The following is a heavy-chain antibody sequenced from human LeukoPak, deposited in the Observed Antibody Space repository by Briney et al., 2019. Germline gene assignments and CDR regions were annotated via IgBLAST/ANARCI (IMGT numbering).Heavy chain of an antibody. CDR3: ARQEGYSSGWYFSSFDY. Sequence: GESLKISCKGSGYSFPSYWIGWVRQMPGKGLEWMGIIYPGDSDTRYRPSFQGQVTISADKSISTAYLQWSSLKASDTAMYYCARQEGYSSGWYFSSFDYWGQGTLVTVSS. V-gene: IGHV5-51*01. CDR2: IYPGDSDT. D-gene: IGHD6-19*01. J-gene: IGHJ4*02. CDR1: GYSFPSYW.